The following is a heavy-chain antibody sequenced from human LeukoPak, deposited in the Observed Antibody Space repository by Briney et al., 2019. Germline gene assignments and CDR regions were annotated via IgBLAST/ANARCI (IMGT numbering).Heavy chain of an antibody. J-gene: IGHJ4*02. V-gene: IGHV3-30*03. CDR3: VRDSYSSSWSGLFDY. CDR2: ISYDGSNK. CDR1: GFTFSSYG. Sequence: GGSLRLSCAASGFTFSSYGMHWVRQAPGKGLEWVALISYDGSNKYYADSVKGRFTISRDNAKNSLYLQMSSLRAEDTAVYYCVRDSYSSSWSGLFDYWGQGTLVTVSS. D-gene: IGHD6-13*01.